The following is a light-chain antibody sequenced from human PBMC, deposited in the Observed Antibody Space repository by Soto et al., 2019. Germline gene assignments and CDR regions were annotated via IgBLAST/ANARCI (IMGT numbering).Light chain of an antibody. V-gene: IGLV1-44*01. CDR1: SSNIGSKT. Sequence: QSVLTQPPSASGTPGQRVTIYCSGSSSNIGSKTVNWYQQLPGTAPKLLIYSNNQRPSGVPDRFSGSKSGTSASLAISGLQSEDEADYYCAAWDDSLNGVVFGGGTQLTVL. J-gene: IGLJ2*01. CDR3: AAWDDSLNGVV. CDR2: SNN.